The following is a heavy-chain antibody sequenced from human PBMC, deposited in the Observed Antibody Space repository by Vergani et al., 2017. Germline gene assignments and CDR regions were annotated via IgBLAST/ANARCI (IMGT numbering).Heavy chain of an antibody. V-gene: IGHV3-30*18. J-gene: IGHJ4*02. CDR1: GFTFSTYD. D-gene: IGHD2-2*01. CDR3: AKVPGSTKTYFDY. Sequence: VQLLESGGGLVQPGRSLRLSCAASGFTFSTYDMHWVRQAPGKGLEWVAVISYDGSYKYYADSVKDRFTISRDNSKNTLYLQMNSLRAEDTAVYYCAKVPGSTKTYFDYWGQGTLVTVSS. CDR2: ISYDGSYK.